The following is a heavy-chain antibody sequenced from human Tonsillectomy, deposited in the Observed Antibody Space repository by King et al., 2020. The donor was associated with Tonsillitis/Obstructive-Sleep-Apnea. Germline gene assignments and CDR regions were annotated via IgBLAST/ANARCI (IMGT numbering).Heavy chain of an antibody. CDR1: GYNFNTYW. CDR2: IYPSDSHT. V-gene: IGHV5-51*01. Sequence: QLVQSGAEVKKPGESLKISCRASGYNFNTYWIAWVRQMPGKGLEWMGIIYPSDSHTTYSPSFLGQVIISADKSISTAYLQWSSLKASDTAIYYCARLNWGSTPGAFDIWGQGTMVTVSS. D-gene: IGHD7-27*01. J-gene: IGHJ3*02. CDR3: ARLNWGSTPGAFDI.